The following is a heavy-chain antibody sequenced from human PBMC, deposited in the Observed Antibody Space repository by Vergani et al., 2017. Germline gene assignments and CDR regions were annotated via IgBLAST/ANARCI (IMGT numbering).Heavy chain of an antibody. CDR1: GFTFDDYA. CDR3: AREFERLWLSYYDFWSGYYKGWFDP. Sequence: EVQLVESGGGLVQPGRSLRLSCAASGFTFDDYAMHWVRQAPGKGLEWVSGISWNSGSIGYADSVKGRFTISRDNAKNSLYLQMNSLRAEDTAVYYCAREFERLWLSYYDFWSGYYKGWFDPWGQGTLVTVSS. D-gene: IGHD3-3*01. CDR2: ISWNSGSI. V-gene: IGHV3-9*01. J-gene: IGHJ5*02.